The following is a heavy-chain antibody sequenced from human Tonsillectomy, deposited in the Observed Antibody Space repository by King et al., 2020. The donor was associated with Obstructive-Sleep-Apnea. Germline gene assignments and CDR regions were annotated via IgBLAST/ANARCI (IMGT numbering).Heavy chain of an antibody. CDR2: INSDGSST. CDR3: ARGTYGSGSYPGY. Sequence: QLVQSGGGLVQPGGSLRLSWAAPGFTFSSYWMHWGRPAPGEGVVWVSRINSDGSSTSYPDSVKGRFTISRDNAKNTLYLQMNSLRAEDTAVYHCARGTYGSGSYPGYWGQGTLVTVSS. CDR1: GFTFSSYW. J-gene: IGHJ4*02. D-gene: IGHD3-10*01. V-gene: IGHV3-74*02.